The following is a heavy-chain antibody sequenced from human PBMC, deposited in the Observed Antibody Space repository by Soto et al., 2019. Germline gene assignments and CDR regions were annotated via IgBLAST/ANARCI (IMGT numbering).Heavy chain of an antibody. CDR1: GFIFSSYA. CDR3: AKDHLVTMVRGVISRYYGMDV. V-gene: IGHV3-23*01. CDR2: MSGDGGTS. D-gene: IGHD3-10*01. J-gene: IGHJ6*02. Sequence: HPGGSLRLSCAASGFIFSSYAMSWVRQAPGKGLEWVSGMSGDGGTSYYTDSGKGRFTISRDNSKNTLYLQMNSLRAEDTAVYYCAKDHLVTMVRGVISRYYGMDVWGQGTTVTGSS.